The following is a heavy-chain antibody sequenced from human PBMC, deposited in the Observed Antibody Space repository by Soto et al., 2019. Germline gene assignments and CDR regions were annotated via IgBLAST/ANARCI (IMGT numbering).Heavy chain of an antibody. D-gene: IGHD6-13*01. CDR2: ISSRTNYT. Sequence: LRLSCAASGFTFSDCYMSWIRQAPGKGLEWVSYISSRTNYTNYADSVKGRFTISRDNTKNSLYLQMNSLRAEDTALYYCARLMVSSTRFDPWGQGTLVTVSS. CDR3: ARLMVSSTRFDP. V-gene: IGHV3-11*06. CDR1: GFTFSDCY. J-gene: IGHJ5*02.